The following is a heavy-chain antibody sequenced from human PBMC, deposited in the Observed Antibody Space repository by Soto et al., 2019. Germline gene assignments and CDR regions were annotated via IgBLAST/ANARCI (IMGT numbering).Heavy chain of an antibody. J-gene: IGHJ4*02. CDR2: ISWNGGST. CDR1: GFTFDDYT. Sequence: GGSLRLSCAASGFTFDDYTMHWVRQAPGKGLEWVSLISWNGGSTYDADPVKGRFTISRDNVKNSLYLEMHSLRTEDTALYYCALQAHILGELSSFDYWGQGTLVTVSS. CDR3: ALQAHILGELSSFDY. V-gene: IGHV3-43*01. D-gene: IGHD3-16*02.